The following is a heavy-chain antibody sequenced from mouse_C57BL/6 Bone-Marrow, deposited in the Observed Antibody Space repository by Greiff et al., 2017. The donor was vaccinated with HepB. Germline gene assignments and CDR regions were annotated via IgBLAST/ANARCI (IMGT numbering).Heavy chain of an antibody. CDR3: ARAEYYGRFAY. CDR2: IDPSDSET. J-gene: IGHJ3*01. D-gene: IGHD2-1*01. CDR1: GYTFTSYW. V-gene: IGHV1-52*01. Sequence: QVQLQQPGAELVRPGSSVKLSCKASGYTFTSYWMHWVKQRPIQGLEWIGNIDPSDSETHYNHKFKDKATLTVDKSSSTAYMQLSSLTSEYSAVYYCARAEYYGRFAYWGQGTLVTVSA.